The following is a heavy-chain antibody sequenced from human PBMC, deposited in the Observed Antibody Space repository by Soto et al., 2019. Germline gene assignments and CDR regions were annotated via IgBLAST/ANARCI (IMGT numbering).Heavy chain of an antibody. J-gene: IGHJ4*02. CDR2: ISTTRGTI. V-gene: IGHV3-48*02. Sequence: GGSLRLSCAAAGFTFSNYNMNWVRQAPGKGLEWLSYISTTRGTIYYADSVKGRFTISRDNVKNSLYLRINSLRDEDTAVYYCARIGATGASDYWGQGTLVTVSS. CDR1: GFTFSNYN. CDR3: ARIGATGASDY. D-gene: IGHD6-13*01.